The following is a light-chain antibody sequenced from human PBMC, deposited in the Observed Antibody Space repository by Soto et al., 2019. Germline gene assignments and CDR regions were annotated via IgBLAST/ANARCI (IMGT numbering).Light chain of an antibody. V-gene: IGLV2-8*01. Sequence: QSVLTQPPSASGSPGQSVTISCTGTSSDIGGYNYVSWYQHHPGKAPKLMIYEVNKRPSGVPDRFSGSKSGNTASLTVSGLQPEDEADYYCNSYTGSTPYIFGRGTKLTVL. CDR2: EVN. CDR3: NSYTGSTPYI. J-gene: IGLJ1*01. CDR1: SSDIGGYNY.